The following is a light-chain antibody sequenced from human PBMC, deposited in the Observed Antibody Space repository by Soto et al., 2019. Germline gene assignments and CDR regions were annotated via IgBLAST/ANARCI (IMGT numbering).Light chain of an antibody. CDR3: QQLNSYPPIT. CDR1: QGISSY. V-gene: IGKV1-9*01. J-gene: IGKJ5*01. CDR2: AAS. Sequence: DSQLTQSPAFLSASVGDRVTIPCRASQGISSYLAWYQQKPGKAPKLLIYAASTLQSGVPSRFSGSGSGTEFTLTISSLQPEDFATYYCQQLNSYPPITFGHGTLLEI.